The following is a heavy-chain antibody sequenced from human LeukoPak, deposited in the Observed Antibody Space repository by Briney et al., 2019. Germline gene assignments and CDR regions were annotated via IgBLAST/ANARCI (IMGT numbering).Heavy chain of an antibody. Sequence: SETLSLPCAVYGGSFNNYYWSWIRQPPGKGLEWSGEINHSGSTNYNPSLKSRLTISVDTPKNQFSLKLSSVTAADTAVYYCARGTYYFDTSAHETDDYWGQGTLVTVSS. V-gene: IGHV4-34*01. D-gene: IGHD3-22*01. J-gene: IGHJ4*02. CDR2: INHSGST. CDR3: ARGTYYFDTSAHETDDY. CDR1: GGSFNNYY.